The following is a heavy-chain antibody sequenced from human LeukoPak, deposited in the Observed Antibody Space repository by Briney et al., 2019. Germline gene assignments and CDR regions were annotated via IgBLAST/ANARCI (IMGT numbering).Heavy chain of an antibody. CDR1: GDSFSYFY. Sequence: SETLSLTCSVSGDSFSYFYWSWIRQAAGKGLEWIGRFSSSGTTDYNASLKSRVTMSVDTSKNQFSLKLKSVTAADTAVYYCARGGYYGAGNDFRFDPWGQGTLVTVSS. D-gene: IGHD3-10*01. V-gene: IGHV4-4*07. CDR2: FSSSGTT. CDR3: ARGGYYGAGNDFRFDP. J-gene: IGHJ5*02.